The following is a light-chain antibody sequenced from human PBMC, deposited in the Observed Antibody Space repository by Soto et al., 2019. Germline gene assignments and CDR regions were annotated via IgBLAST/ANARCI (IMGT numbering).Light chain of an antibody. CDR3: AVWDDSLGGYYI. J-gene: IGLJ1*01. V-gene: IGLV1-47*02. Sequence: QSVLSHAPSASGTPGHRVTISCSGSSSNIGNNYVSWYQLLPGTAPKLLIYSHNQRPSGVPDRFSGSKSGTSASLAINGLRSEDEADYYCAVWDDSLGGYYIFGTGTKVTVL. CDR1: SSNIGNNY. CDR2: SHN.